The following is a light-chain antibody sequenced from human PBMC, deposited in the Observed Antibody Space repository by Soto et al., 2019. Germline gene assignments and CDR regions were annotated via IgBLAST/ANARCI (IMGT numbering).Light chain of an antibody. CDR3: QQYNNWPPLT. Sequence: EIVMTQYPAPLSLSPGERATLSCRASQSVGSILALYQQKPGQAPRRLISGASTRATGIPARFSGSGSGTEFTLTISSLQSEDDAVYYCQQYNNWPPLTFGGGTKVEIK. CDR2: GAS. V-gene: IGKV3-15*01. CDR1: QSVGSI. J-gene: IGKJ4*01.